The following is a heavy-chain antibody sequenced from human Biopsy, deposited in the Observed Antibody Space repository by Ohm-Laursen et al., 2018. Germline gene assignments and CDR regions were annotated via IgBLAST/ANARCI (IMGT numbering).Heavy chain of an antibody. CDR1: GDSVTKYY. CDR2: IYYSVMT. D-gene: IGHD4-11*01. CDR3: ARDSGILNYGNFKYYHYYGMDV. Sequence: SDTLSLTCIVSGDSVTKYYWSWIRQPPGKGLEWIGHIYYSVMTNYNPSLQSLVSISVDTSRNQVSLSLSSVTAADTAVYYCARDSGILNYGNFKYYHYYGMDVWGQGTKVTVSS. V-gene: IGHV4-59*02. J-gene: IGHJ6*02.